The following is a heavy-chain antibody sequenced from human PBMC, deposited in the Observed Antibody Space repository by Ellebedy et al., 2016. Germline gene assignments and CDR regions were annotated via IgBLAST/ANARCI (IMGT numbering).Heavy chain of an antibody. D-gene: IGHD4-17*01. V-gene: IGHV1-24*01. CDR2: YDPEVGKT. CDR1: GYPLTEMS. CDR3: ATGDYGDYGLV. J-gene: IGHJ3*01. Sequence: ASVKVSCKVSGYPLTEMSMHWVRQSPGKGLEWMGGYDPEVGKTVYAKRFQARLTMTEDASADTAYMELSSLRSEDTAVYFCATGDYGDYGLVWGQGTKVTVSS.